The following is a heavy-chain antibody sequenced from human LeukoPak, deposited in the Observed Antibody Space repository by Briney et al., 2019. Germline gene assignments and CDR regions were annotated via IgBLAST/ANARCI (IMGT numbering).Heavy chain of an antibody. D-gene: IGHD3-10*01. V-gene: IGHV3-21*01. CDR1: GFTFSSYS. CDR2: ISSSSSYI. Sequence: SLRLSCAASGFTFSSYSMNWVRQAPGKGLEWVSSISSSSSYIYYADSVRGRSTISRDNAKNSLYLQMNSLRAEDTAVYYCASPLGSGDAFDIWGQGTMVTVSS. CDR3: ASPLGSGDAFDI. J-gene: IGHJ3*02.